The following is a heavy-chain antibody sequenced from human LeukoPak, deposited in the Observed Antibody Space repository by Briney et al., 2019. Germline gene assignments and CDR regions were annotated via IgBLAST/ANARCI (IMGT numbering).Heavy chain of an antibody. D-gene: IGHD2-15*01. CDR3: ARVFSGGEFDY. CDR1: GYTFTGYY. V-gene: IGHV7-4-1*02. CDR2: INTNTGNP. J-gene: IGHJ4*02. Sequence: GASVKVSCKASGYTFTGYYMHWVRQAPGQGLEWMGWINTNTGNPTYAQGFTGRFVFSLDTSVSTAYLQISSLKAEDTAVYYCARVFSGGEFDYWGQGTLVTVSS.